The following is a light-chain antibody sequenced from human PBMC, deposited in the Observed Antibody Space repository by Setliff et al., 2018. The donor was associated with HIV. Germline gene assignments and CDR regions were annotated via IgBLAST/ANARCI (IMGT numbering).Light chain of an antibody. J-gene: IGLJ2*01. Sequence: QSVLTQPPSVSAAPGQKVTISCSGSSSNIGSNYVSWYQQLPGTAPKLLIYDNDKRPSGIPDQFSGSKSGTSATLGITGLQTGDEADYYCGTWDSSLSVVLFGGGTKVTVL. V-gene: IGLV1-51*01. CDR2: DND. CDR1: SSNIGSNY. CDR3: GTWDSSLSVVL.